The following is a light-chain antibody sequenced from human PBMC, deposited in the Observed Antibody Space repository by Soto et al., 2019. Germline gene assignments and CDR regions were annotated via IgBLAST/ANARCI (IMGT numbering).Light chain of an antibody. J-gene: IGKJ4*01. CDR3: LQHYSHPLT. Sequence: DIQMTQSPSSLSASVGDRVTITCRPSQGIRTDLGWYQQKPGKAPKRLIYAASRLQSGVPSRFSGSGSGTEFTLTISSLQPEDFSTYYCLQHYSHPLTFGGGTKVEIK. CDR1: QGIRTD. CDR2: AAS. V-gene: IGKV1-17*01.